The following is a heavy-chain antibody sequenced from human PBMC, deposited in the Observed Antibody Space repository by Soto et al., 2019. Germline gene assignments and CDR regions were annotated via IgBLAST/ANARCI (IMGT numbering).Heavy chain of an antibody. CDR2: ISYDGSNK. Sequence: PGGSLRLSCAASGFTFSSYAMHWVRQAPGKGLEWVAVISYDGSNKYYADYVKDRFTISRDNSKNTLYLQMNSLRAEDTAVYYCASWGIPVTNEDYWGQGT. D-gene: IGHD4-17*01. V-gene: IGHV3-30-3*01. CDR3: ASWGIPVTNEDY. J-gene: IGHJ4*02. CDR1: GFTFSSYA.